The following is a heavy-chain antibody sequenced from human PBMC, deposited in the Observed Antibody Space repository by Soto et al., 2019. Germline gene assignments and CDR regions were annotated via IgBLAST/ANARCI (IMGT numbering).Heavy chain of an antibody. V-gene: IGHV1-2*04. CDR2: INPNSGGT. Sequence: GASVKVSCKASGYTFTGYYLHWVRQAPGQGLEWMGWINPNSGGTNYAQKFQGWVTMTRDTSISTAYMELSRLRSDDTAVYYCARAPLDSSGYPQYYFDYWGQGTLVTVSS. D-gene: IGHD3-22*01. J-gene: IGHJ4*02. CDR3: ARAPLDSSGYPQYYFDY. CDR1: GYTFTGYY.